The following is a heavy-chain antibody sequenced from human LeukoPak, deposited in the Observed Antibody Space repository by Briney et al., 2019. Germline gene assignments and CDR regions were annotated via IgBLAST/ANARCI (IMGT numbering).Heavy chain of an antibody. CDR1: GDTFTSYA. D-gene: IGHD5-12*01. V-gene: IGHV1-3*01. CDR2: INAGNGNT. CDR3: ARADIVATICFDY. J-gene: IGHJ4*02. Sequence: ASVKVSCKASGDTFTSYAMHWVRQAPGQRLEWMGWINAGNGNTKYSQKFQGRVTITRDTSASTAYMELSSLRSEDTAVYYCARADIVATICFDYWGQGTLVTVSS.